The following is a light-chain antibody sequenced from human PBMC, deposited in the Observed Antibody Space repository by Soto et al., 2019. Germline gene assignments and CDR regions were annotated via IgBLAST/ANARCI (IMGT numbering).Light chain of an antibody. Sequence: DIQMTQSPSTLSASVGDRVTITCRASQSIRTWLAWYQQKPGKAPNLLIYDASSLKSGVPSRFSGSGSGTEFTLTISSLQPDDFATYYCQQYNSYSTFGQGTKVDI. CDR3: QQYNSYST. CDR2: DAS. V-gene: IGKV1-5*01. CDR1: QSIRTW. J-gene: IGKJ1*01.